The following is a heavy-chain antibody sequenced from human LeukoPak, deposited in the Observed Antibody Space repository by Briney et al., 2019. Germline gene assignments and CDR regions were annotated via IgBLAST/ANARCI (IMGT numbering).Heavy chain of an antibody. CDR1: GGSISSGDYY. V-gene: IGHV4-30-4*08. D-gene: IGHD2/OR15-2a*01. Sequence: SETLSLTCTVSGGSISSGDYYWSWIRHPPGKGLEWIGYIYYSGSTYYNPSLKSRVTISVDTSKNQFSLKLSSVTAADTAVYYCARENDGSDAFDIWGQGTMVTVSS. J-gene: IGHJ3*02. CDR3: ARENDGSDAFDI. CDR2: IYYSGST.